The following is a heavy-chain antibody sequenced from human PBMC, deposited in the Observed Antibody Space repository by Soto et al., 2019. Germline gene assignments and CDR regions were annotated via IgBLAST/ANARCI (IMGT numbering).Heavy chain of an antibody. D-gene: IGHD3-3*01. V-gene: IGHV3-64D*06. J-gene: IGHJ4*02. Sequence: PGGSLRLSCSASGFTFSSYAMHWVRQAPGKGLEYVSAISSNGGSTYYADSVKGRFTISRDNSKNTLYLQMSSLRAEDTAVYYCVKAYYDFWSGYHYRGQGTLVTVS. CDR2: ISSNGGST. CDR3: VKAYYDFWSGYHY. CDR1: GFTFSSYA.